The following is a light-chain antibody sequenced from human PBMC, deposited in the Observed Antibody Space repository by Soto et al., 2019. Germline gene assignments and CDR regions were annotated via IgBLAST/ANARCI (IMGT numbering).Light chain of an antibody. Sequence: QAVVTQPPSVSGAPGQRVSISCTGTNSNIGAGYDVHWYQQLPGAAPRLLIFDTHDRPSGVPARFSGSKSCTSATPAITGLQAGDEADYFCQSYDNNPSGSEVFGGGTKLTVL. CDR1: NSNIGAGYD. CDR3: QSYDNNPSGSEV. J-gene: IGLJ3*02. V-gene: IGLV1-40*01. CDR2: DTH.